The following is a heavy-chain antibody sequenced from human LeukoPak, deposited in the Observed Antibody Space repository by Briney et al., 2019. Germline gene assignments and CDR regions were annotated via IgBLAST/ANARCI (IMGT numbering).Heavy chain of an antibody. D-gene: IGHD3-10*01. V-gene: IGHV3-23*01. CDR1: GFTFSDYA. CDR2: ISDSGSKT. Sequence: GGSLRLSCAASGFTFSDYAMTWVRQAPGKGLEWVSGISDSGSKTYYADSVQGRFTISRDNSKNSRFLQMNSLRAEDTAVYYCVKEEFGELVIGYWGQGILVTV. J-gene: IGHJ4*02. CDR3: VKEEFGELVIGY.